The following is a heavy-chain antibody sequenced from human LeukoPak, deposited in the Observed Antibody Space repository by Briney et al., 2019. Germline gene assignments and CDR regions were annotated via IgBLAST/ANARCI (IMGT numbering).Heavy chain of an antibody. CDR2: INPNSGGT. CDR1: GYTFTGYY. J-gene: IGHJ6*02. Sequence: ASVKVFCKASGYTFTGYYMHWVRQAPGQGLEWMGWINPNSGGTNYAQKFQGRVTMTRDTSITTAYMELSRLRSDDTAVYYCAKWGFDFWSGHFGLDVWGQGTTVTVS. D-gene: IGHD3-3*01. CDR3: AKWGFDFWSGHFGLDV. V-gene: IGHV1-2*02.